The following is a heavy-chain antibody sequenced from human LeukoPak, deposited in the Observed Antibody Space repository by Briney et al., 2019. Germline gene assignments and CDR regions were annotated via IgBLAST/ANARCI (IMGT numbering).Heavy chain of an antibody. CDR1: GFTLRTHA. D-gene: IGHD5-12*01. V-gene: IGHV3-30*04. Sequence: LAGGSLRLSCRASGFTLRTHAMHWVRQAPGKGLEGVAVISYDGSEKSYADAVKGRFTVSRDNSKNTLSLQMNSLRVEDTAVYFCARVSAPDIVPTFSISEMWGQGTMVTVSS. CDR2: ISYDGSEK. J-gene: IGHJ3*02. CDR3: ARVSAPDIVPTFSISEM.